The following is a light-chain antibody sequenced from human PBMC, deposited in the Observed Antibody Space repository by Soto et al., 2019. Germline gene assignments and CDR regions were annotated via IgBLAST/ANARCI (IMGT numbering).Light chain of an antibody. CDR2: EFT. CDR1: SSDVGDNY. J-gene: IGLJ1*01. V-gene: IGLV2-8*01. Sequence: QSVLAQPPSACGSPGLAYTISCTGTSSDVGDNYVSWYQQHLGKAPKLIIYEFTLRPSGVPDRFSGSKSGNTASLTVSGLQAADEADYSFSADAGSNNFVFGTGTKLTVL. CDR3: SADAGSNNFV.